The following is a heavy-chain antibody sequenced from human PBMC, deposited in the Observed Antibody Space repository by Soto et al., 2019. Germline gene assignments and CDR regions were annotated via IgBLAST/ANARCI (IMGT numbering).Heavy chain of an antibody. J-gene: IGHJ4*02. Sequence: QVQLVESGGVVVQPGRSLRLSCAASGFTFSSYGMHWVRQAPGKGLEWVAVISYDGSNKYYAESLKGRVTISRDNSKNTLYLQRNSLRAEDTGVYYCAKDRPYSCYDFYFDYWGQGTLVTVSS. CDR1: GFTFSSYG. V-gene: IGHV3-30*18. CDR2: ISYDGSNK. D-gene: IGHD5-12*01. CDR3: AKDRPYSCYDFYFDY.